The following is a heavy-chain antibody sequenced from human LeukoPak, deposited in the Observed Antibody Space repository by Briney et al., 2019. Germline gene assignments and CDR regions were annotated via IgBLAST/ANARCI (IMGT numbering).Heavy chain of an antibody. Sequence: GASVKVSCKASGYTFTNYGVSWVRQAPGQGLEWMGWISGYNGYTNYAQKFQFRVTMTTDTSTSTAYMELRSLTSDDTAVYYCARDLRDYGDYVDAFDIWGQGTMVTVSS. J-gene: IGHJ3*02. CDR2: ISGYNGYT. V-gene: IGHV1-18*01. D-gene: IGHD4-17*01. CDR1: GYTFTNYG. CDR3: ARDLRDYGDYVDAFDI.